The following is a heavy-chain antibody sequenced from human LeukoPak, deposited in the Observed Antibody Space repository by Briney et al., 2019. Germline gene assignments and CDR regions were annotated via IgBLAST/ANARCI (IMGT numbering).Heavy chain of an antibody. Sequence: PGGSLRLSCAASGFTFSSYGMHWARQAPGKGLEWVAVISYDGSNKYYADSVKGRFTISRDNSKNTLYLQMNSLRAEDTAVYYCVGYSSGWYRYERHYFDYWGQGTLVTVSS. D-gene: IGHD6-19*01. CDR3: VGYSSGWYRYERHYFDY. CDR1: GFTFSSYG. CDR2: ISYDGSNK. J-gene: IGHJ4*02. V-gene: IGHV3-30*03.